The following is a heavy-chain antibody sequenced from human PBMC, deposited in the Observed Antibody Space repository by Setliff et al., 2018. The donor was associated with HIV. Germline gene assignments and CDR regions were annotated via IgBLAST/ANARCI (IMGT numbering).Heavy chain of an antibody. Sequence: KTSETLSLTCTVSGGSISSGSFYWAWLRQPPGKEPEWIASIYYNTRTYYNLSPRSRVTISVDTSKNLFSLKMTSVTAADTAVYYCAGNQNWNGYAFPYIDVWGKGTTVTVSS. D-gene: IGHD3-3*01. CDR1: GGSISSGSFY. J-gene: IGHJ6*03. CDR3: AGNQNWNGYAFPYIDV. CDR2: IYYNTRT. V-gene: IGHV4-39*02.